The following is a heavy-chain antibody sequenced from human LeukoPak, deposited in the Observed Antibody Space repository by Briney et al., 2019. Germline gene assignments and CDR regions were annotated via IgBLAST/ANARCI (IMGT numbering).Heavy chain of an antibody. CDR3: ARGYQRAFDI. CDR2: MNPNSGNT. Sequence: RASVKVSCKASGYTFTGYDINWVRQATGQGLEWMGWMNPNSGNTGYAQKFQGRVTITRNTSISTAYMELSGLRSEDTAVYYCARGYQRAFDIWGQGTMVTVSS. V-gene: IGHV1-8*03. D-gene: IGHD6-25*01. CDR1: GYTFTGYD. J-gene: IGHJ3*02.